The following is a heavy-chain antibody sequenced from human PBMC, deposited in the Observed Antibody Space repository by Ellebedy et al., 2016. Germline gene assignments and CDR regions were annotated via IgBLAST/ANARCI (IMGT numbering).Heavy chain of an antibody. V-gene: IGHV3-21*01. CDR1: GFTFSSYW. D-gene: IGHD3-10*01. CDR3: ARDRGQRLLWFGELFQGMDV. CDR2: ISSSSSYI. J-gene: IGHJ6*02. Sequence: GESLKISXAASGFTFSSYWMHWVRQAPGKGLVWVSSISSSSSYIYYADSVKGRFTISRDNAKNSLYLQMNSLRAEDTAVYYCARDRGQRLLWFGELFQGMDVWGQGTTVTVSS.